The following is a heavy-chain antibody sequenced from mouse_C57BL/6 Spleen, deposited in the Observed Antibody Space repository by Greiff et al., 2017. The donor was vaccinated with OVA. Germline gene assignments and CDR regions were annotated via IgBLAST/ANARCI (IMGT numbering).Heavy chain of an antibody. J-gene: IGHJ4*01. D-gene: IGHD1-1*01. CDR1: GYTFTSYW. CDR3: ARSGDYGSIYAMDY. Sequence: QVQLQQPGAELVRPGSSVKLSCKASGYTFTSYWMHWVKQRPIQGLEWIGNIDPSDSDTHYNQKFKDKATLTVDKSSSTAYMQLSSLTSEDSAVYYCARSGDYGSIYAMDYWGQGTSVTVSS. CDR2: IDPSDSDT. V-gene: IGHV1-52*01.